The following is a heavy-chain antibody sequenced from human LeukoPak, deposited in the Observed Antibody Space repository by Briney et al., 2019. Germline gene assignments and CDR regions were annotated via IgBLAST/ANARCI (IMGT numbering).Heavy chain of an antibody. CDR2: IYYSGST. CDR3: VRTEVSSGSEDY. CDR1: DGSISNYY. D-gene: IGHD6-19*01. J-gene: IGHJ4*02. Sequence: SETLSLTCTVSDGSISNYYWSWIRQPPGKGLEWIGYIYYSGSTYYNPSLKSRVTISLDTSKNQFSLKLSSVTAADTAVYYCVRTEVSSGSEDYWGQGTLVTVSS. V-gene: IGHV4-59*08.